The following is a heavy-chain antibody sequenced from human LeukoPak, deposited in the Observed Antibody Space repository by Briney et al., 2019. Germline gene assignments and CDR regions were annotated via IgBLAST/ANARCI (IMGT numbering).Heavy chain of an antibody. CDR2: IGPSSDNI. CDR1: GFTFSDYF. Sequence: KTGGSLRLSCAASGFTFSDYFMSWVRQAPEKGLEWVSYIGPSSDNINYADSVKGRFTVSRDNAKNSLYLQMNSLRDEDTAVYYCARDLPGGLRYFDWMPPYYYYYGMDVWGQGTTVTVSS. V-gene: IGHV3-11*06. D-gene: IGHD3-9*01. J-gene: IGHJ6*02. CDR3: ARDLPGGLRYFDWMPPYYYYYGMDV.